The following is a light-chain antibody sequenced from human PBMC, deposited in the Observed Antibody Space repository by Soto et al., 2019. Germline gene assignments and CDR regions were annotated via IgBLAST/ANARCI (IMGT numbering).Light chain of an antibody. CDR3: QQYGSSHKT. V-gene: IGKV3-20*01. CDR2: GAS. Sequence: EIVLTQSPGTLSLSPGERATLSCRASQSVSSSYLAWYQQKPGQAPRLLIYGASSGATGIPDRFSGSGSGTDFTLTISRLEPEDFAVYYCQQYGSSHKTFGQGTKVEIK. CDR1: QSVSSSY. J-gene: IGKJ1*01.